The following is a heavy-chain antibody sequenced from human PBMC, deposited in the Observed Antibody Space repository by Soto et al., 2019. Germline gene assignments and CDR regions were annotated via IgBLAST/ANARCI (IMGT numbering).Heavy chain of an antibody. V-gene: IGHV3-23*01. CDR1: GFTFSKYA. CDR3: AKDRVPKYSSGYYSILTDS. J-gene: IGHJ4*02. D-gene: IGHD3-22*01. Sequence: SGGSLRLSCAASGFTFSKYAMTWAHQAPGKGLEWVSAISYNGGGTYYVDSVKGRFTVSRDNSKNTLYLQMHSLRAEDTAVYYCAKDRVPKYSSGYYSILTDSWGQGTVVTVSS. CDR2: ISYNGGGT.